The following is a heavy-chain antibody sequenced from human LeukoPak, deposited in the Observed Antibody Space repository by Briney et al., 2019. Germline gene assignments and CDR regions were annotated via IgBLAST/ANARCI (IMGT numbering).Heavy chain of an antibody. Sequence: GESPKIPCKGSGYSFTSYWISWVRQMPGKGLEWMGRIEPSDSYTNYSPSFQGHVTISADKSISTAYLQWSSLKASDTAMYYCARLDSGPFDYFDYWGQGTLVTVSS. CDR3: ARLDSGPFDYFDY. CDR1: GYSFTSYW. D-gene: IGHD5-12*01. CDR2: IEPSDSYT. J-gene: IGHJ4*02. V-gene: IGHV5-10-1*01.